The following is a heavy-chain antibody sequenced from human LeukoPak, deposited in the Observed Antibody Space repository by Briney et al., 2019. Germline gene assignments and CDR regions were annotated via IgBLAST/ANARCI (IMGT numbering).Heavy chain of an antibody. CDR3: ARVPYSGYEFTIDS. Sequence: SETLSLTCTVSGGSISSYYWSWIRQPPGKGLEWIGYIYYSGNTDYNPSLKSRVTMSLHTSENQFSLKLSSVTAADTAVYYCARVPYSGYEFTIDSWGQGTLVTVSS. CDR1: GGSISSYY. V-gene: IGHV4-59*01. D-gene: IGHD5-12*01. CDR2: IYYSGNT. J-gene: IGHJ4*02.